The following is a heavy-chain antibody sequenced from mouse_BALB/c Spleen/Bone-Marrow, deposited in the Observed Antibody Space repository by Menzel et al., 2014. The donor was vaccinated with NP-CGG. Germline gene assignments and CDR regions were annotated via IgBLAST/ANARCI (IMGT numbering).Heavy chain of an antibody. CDR3: ARQGTLDY. J-gene: IGHJ4*01. CDR2: ISNGGGST. Sequence: EVQRVESGGGLVQPGGSLKLSCATSGFTFRDYYMYWVRQTPEKRLEWVAYISNGGGSTYYPDTVKGRFTISRDNAKNTLYLQMSRLKSEDTAMYYCARQGTLDYWGQGTSVTVPS. CDR1: GFTFRDYY. V-gene: IGHV5-12*02.